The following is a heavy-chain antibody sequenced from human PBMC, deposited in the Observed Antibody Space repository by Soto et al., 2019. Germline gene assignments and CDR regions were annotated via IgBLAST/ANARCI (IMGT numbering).Heavy chain of an antibody. CDR2: INSDGST. CDR3: ARSGYSFAWGY. J-gene: IGHJ4*02. Sequence: EVQLVESGGGLIPPGGSLRLSCAASGFLVNSAYMTWVHHAPGKGLEWLSMINSDGSTLYAESVKGRFTISRDNSKNRLDLQMNSLRAEDTAMYYCARSGYSFAWGYWGQGTLVIVTS. D-gene: IGHD5-18*01. CDR1: GFLVNSAY. V-gene: IGHV3-53*01.